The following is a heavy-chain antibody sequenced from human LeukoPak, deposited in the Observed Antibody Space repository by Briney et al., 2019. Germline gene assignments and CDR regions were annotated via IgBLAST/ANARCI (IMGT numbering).Heavy chain of an antibody. V-gene: IGHV3-74*01. CDR3: ARDGPYNWFDT. Sequence: GRSLRLSCAASGITFGNNWMHWVRQGPGRGLVWVSRINSDVGGAIYADSVKGRFTVSRDNAKTTLYLQMTSLRAEHTAVYYCARDGPYNWFDTWGQGTLVTVSS. CDR1: GITFGNNW. J-gene: IGHJ5*02. CDR2: INSDVGGA.